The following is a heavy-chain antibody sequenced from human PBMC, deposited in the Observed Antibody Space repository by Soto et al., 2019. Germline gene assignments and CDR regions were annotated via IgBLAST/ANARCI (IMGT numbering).Heavy chain of an antibody. V-gene: IGHV3-48*01. CDR1: GFTLSSYS. D-gene: IGHD1-1*01. CDR3: ARDTTRAMDV. J-gene: IGHJ6*02. CDR2: ISSSSSTI. Sequence: PGGSLRLSCAASGFTLSSYSMNWVRQAPGKGLEWVSYISSSSSTIYYADSVKGRFTISRDNAKNSLYLQVNSLRAEDMAVYYCARDTTRAMDVWGQGTTVTVSS.